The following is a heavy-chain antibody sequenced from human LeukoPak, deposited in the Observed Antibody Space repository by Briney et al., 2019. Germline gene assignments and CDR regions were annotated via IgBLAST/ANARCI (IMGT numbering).Heavy chain of an antibody. V-gene: IGHV4-34*01. CDR1: GGSFSGYY. CDR3: ARALSYSGRSDI. Sequence: PSETLSLTCAVYGGSFSGYYWSWIRQPPGKGLEWIGEINHSRSTNYNPSLKSRVTISVDTSKNQFSLKLTSVTAADTAVYFCARALSYSGRSDIWGQGTVVTVSS. J-gene: IGHJ3*02. CDR2: INHSRST. D-gene: IGHD1-26*01.